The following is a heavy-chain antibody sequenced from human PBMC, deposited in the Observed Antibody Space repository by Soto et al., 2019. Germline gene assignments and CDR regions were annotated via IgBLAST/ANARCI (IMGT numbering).Heavy chain of an antibody. CDR3: ATGAYCSGGSCSDYYYYYYGMDL. CDR2: LVVGTGNT. V-gene: IGHV1-58*01. D-gene: IGHD2-15*01. J-gene: IGHJ6*02. Sequence: SVKVSCKTSGFTFRSSAVQWVRQARGQRLEWIGWLVVGTGNTNYAQKFQQRVTISSDRSANTVSMELSSLTSEDTAVYYCATGAYCSGGSCSDYYYYYYGMDLWGQGTTVTVSS. CDR1: GFTFRSSA.